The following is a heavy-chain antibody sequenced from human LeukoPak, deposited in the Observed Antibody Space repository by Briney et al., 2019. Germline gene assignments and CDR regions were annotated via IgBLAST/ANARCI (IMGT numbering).Heavy chain of an antibody. J-gene: IGHJ4*02. CDR2: ISAYNGNT. D-gene: IGHD5-12*01. CDR1: GSTFTSYG. CDR3: ARDDGIYSGYEY. V-gene: IGHV1-18*01. Sequence: GASVKVSCKASGSTFTSYGISWVRQAPEKGLDWMGWISAYNGNTNYAQKLQGRVTMTTDTSTSTAYMELRSLRSDDTAVYYCARDDGIYSGYEYWGQGTLVTVSS.